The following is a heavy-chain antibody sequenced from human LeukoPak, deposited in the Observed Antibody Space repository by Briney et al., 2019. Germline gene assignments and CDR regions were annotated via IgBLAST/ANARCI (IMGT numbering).Heavy chain of an antibody. J-gene: IGHJ4*02. CDR1: GGSISSYY. D-gene: IGHD5-18*01. CDR3: ARQGYSYGSCDY. CDR2: IYYSGST. V-gene: IGHV4-59*08. Sequence: NPSETLSLTCTVSGGSISSYYWSWIRQPPGKGLEWIGYIYYSGSTNYNPSLKSRVTISVDTSKNQFSLKLSSVTAADTAVYYCARQGYSYGSCDYWGQGTLVTVSS.